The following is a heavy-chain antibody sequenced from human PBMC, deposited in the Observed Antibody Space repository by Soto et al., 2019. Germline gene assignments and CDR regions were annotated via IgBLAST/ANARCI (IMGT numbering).Heavy chain of an antibody. D-gene: IGHD2-2*01. CDR3: ASDGDVQIPASIYDAFDL. V-gene: IGHV1-69*06. Sequence: QVHLVQSGAEVKKPGSSVKVSCKTSGGTFSNFAVNWVRQAPGQGLEWMGGLIPKFGTTNYAQKFQGKVTFTANKSTSTAYMELHRLTSEDTGVYYCASDGDVQIPASIYDAFDLWGQGTMVTVSS. CDR1: GGTFSNFA. CDR2: LIPKFGTT. J-gene: IGHJ3*01.